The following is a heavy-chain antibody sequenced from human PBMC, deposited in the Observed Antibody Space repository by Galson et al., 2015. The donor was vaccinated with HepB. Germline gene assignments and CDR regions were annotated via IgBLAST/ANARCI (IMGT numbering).Heavy chain of an antibody. V-gene: IGHV1-2*02. CDR2: INPNTGST. J-gene: IGHJ1*01. CDR3: ATRGTAYCGDDCFGYFQH. Sequence: SVKVSCKASGYIFSEKYIHWVRQAPGQGLEWMGWINPNTGSTRYLQRFQGRVTVTRDTSISTAYMELSRLRSDDTAIYYCATRGTAYCGDDCFGYFQHWGQGTLVTVSS. CDR1: GYIFSEKY. D-gene: IGHD2-21*02.